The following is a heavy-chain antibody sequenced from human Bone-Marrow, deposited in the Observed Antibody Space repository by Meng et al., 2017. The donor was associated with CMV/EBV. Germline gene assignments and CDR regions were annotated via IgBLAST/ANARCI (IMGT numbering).Heavy chain of an antibody. Sequence: SETLSLTCAISGDSVSSNSAAWNWIRQSPSRGLEWLGRTYYRSKWYNDYAVSVKSRITINPDTSKNQFSLQLNSVTTADTAVYYCARLVPSSFYFDLWGHGTLVTVSS. J-gene: IGHJ4*01. CDR2: TYYRSKWYN. V-gene: IGHV6-1*01. CDR3: ARLVPSSFYFDL. D-gene: IGHD2-2*01. CDR1: GDSVSSNSAA.